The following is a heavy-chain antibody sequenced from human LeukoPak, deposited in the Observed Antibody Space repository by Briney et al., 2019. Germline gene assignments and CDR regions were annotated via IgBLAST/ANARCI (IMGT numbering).Heavy chain of an antibody. Sequence: GGSLRLSCAASGFTFDDYAMHWVRQGPGKGLEWVPGISWNSGRIGYADSVKGRITISRDNAKNSLYLQMNSLRAEDTALYYCARGFRWLLYVLDYWGQGTLVTVSS. CDR2: ISWNSGRI. CDR1: GFTFDDYA. D-gene: IGHD3-3*01. J-gene: IGHJ4*02. V-gene: IGHV3-9*01. CDR3: ARGFRWLLYVLDY.